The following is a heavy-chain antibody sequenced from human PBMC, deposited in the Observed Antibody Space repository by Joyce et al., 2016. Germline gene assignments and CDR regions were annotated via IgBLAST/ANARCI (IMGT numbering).Heavy chain of an antibody. J-gene: IGHJ4*02. Sequence: QVLLVESGGGVVQPGRSLRLSCAASGFTFRSYAIHWVRQAPGKGLEWGAVISFEESVKNYADSVKGRFTISRDNAKNTLFLEMNSLRADDTAVYYCAKPTYSYGAGRSSQLDFWGQGTLVTVSS. D-gene: IGHD3-10*01. V-gene: IGHV3-30*18. CDR3: AKPTYSYGAGRSSQLDF. CDR2: ISFEESVK. CDR1: GFTFRSYA.